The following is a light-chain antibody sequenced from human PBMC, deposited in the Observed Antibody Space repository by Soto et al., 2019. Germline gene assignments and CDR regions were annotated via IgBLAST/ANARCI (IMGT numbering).Light chain of an antibody. J-gene: IGKJ5*01. CDR1: QSVSSN. CDR3: QQYNNWPPIT. V-gene: IGKV3-15*01. CDR2: GAS. Sequence: EIVMTQSPSTLSVSPGERATLSCRASQSVSSNLAWYQQKPGQSPRLLIYGASTRATGIPGRFSGSGSGTEFTLTISSLQSEDFTVSYCQQYNNWPPITFGQGTRLEIK.